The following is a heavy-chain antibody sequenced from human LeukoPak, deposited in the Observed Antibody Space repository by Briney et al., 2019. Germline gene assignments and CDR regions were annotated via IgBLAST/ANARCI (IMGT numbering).Heavy chain of an antibody. V-gene: IGHV3-48*04. CDR1: GFTFSSYG. CDR2: ISSSSSTI. J-gene: IGHJ4*02. CDR3: AAHKLDSSGYKFDY. Sequence: GGSLRLTCAASGFTFSSYGMHWVRQAPGKGLEWVSYISSSSSTIYYADSVKGRFTISRDNAKNSLYLQMNSLRAEDTAVYYCAAHKLDSSGYKFDYWGQGTLVTVSS. D-gene: IGHD3-22*01.